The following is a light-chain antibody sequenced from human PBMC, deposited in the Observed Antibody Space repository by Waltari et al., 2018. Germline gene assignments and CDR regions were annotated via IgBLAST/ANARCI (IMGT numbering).Light chain of an antibody. CDR3: QQYYDSPLT. V-gene: IGKV4-1*01. Sequence: DIVMTQSPDSLAVSLGERATINCKSSERVLFSSRNKNHLACYQHKPGQPPKLLLYWASTRESGVPDRFSGSGSGTDFTLTISSLQAEDVAIYYCQQYYDSPLTFGGGTKVEIK. J-gene: IGKJ4*01. CDR1: ERVLFSSRNKNH. CDR2: WAS.